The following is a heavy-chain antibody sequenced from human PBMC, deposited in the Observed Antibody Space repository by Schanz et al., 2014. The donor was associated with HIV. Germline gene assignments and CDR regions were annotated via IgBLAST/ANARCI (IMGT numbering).Heavy chain of an antibody. V-gene: IGHV4-31*03. Sequence: QVQLQESGPGLVKPSQTLSLTCTVSGGSISGGGFQWSWIRQHPGKGLEWIGSIYYSGNTYYNPSLKSRLTMSVDTSKKQFSLKLSSVTAADTAVYYCARGGRYRGYDFPPHYYYGMDVWGQGTTVTVSS. J-gene: IGHJ6*02. CDR2: IYYSGNT. D-gene: IGHD5-12*01. CDR1: GGSISGGGFQ. CDR3: ARGGRYRGYDFPPHYYYGMDV.